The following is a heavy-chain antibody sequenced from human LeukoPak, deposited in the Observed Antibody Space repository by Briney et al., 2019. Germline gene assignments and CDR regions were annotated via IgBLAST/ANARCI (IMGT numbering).Heavy chain of an antibody. CDR1: GYTFTSYG. D-gene: IGHD2-2*01. J-gene: IGHJ4*02. Sequence: ASVKVSCKASGYTFTSYGISWVRQAPGQGLEWMGWINPNSGGTNYAQKFQGRVTMTRDTSISTAYMELSRLRSDDTAVYYCARGHGYCSSTSCSLGPVDYWGQGTLVTVSS. CDR3: ARGHGYCSSTSCSLGPVDY. V-gene: IGHV1-2*02. CDR2: INPNSGGT.